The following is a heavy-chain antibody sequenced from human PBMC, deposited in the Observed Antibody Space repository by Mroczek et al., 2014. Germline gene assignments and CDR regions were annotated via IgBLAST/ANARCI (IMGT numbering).Heavy chain of an antibody. CDR3: ARHPGDAPDY. J-gene: IGHJ4*02. CDR1: GDSISSSSYY. Sequence: QVQLQQWGPGLVKPSETLSLICTVSGDSISSSSYYWGWIRQPPGKGLEWIGSINYSGTTYYNPSLKSRVTISVDTSNNQFSLKLTSVTATDTAIYYCARHPGDAPDYWGQGTLVTVSS. CDR2: INYSGTT. V-gene: IGHV4-39*01. D-gene: IGHD7-27*01.